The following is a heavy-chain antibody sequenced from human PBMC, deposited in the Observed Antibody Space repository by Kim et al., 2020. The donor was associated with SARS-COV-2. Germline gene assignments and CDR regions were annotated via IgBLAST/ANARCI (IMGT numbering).Heavy chain of an antibody. V-gene: IGHV4-31*03. CDR1: GGSISSGGYY. Sequence: SETLSLTCTVSGGSISSGGYYWSWIRQHPGKGLEWIGYIYYSGSTYYNSSLKSRVTISVDTSKNHFSLKLSSVTAADTAVYYCARDWFANNRTDYYYYGMDVWGQGTTVTVSS. CDR3: ARDWFANNRTDYYYYGMDV. D-gene: IGHD1-1*01. CDR2: IYYSGST. J-gene: IGHJ6*02.